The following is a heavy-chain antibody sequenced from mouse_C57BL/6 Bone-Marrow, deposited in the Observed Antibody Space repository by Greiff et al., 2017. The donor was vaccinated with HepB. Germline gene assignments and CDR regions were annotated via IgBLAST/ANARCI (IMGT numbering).Heavy chain of an antibody. Sequence: VQLQQSGAELVRPGASVKLSCKASGYTFTDYYINWVKQRPGQGLEWIARIYPGSGNTYYNEKFKGKATLTAEKSSSTAYMQLSSLTSEDSAVYFWARSGIYDGYSAWFAYWGQGTLVTVSA. D-gene: IGHD2-3*01. CDR1: GYTFTDYY. J-gene: IGHJ3*01. CDR3: ARSGIYDGYSAWFAY. CDR2: IYPGSGNT. V-gene: IGHV1-76*01.